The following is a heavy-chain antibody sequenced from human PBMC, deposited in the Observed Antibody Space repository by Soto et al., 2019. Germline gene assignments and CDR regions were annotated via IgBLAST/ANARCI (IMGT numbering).Heavy chain of an antibody. J-gene: IGHJ6*02. CDR1: GFTFSLYG. CDR2: TSDDGSNK. CDR3: AKDSGYNGYDVYDYYYGMGV. D-gene: IGHD5-12*01. V-gene: IGHV3-30*18. Sequence: QLVESGGGVVQPGRSLRLSRAASGFTFSLYGMHWVRQAPGKGLEWVAVTSDDGSNKFYADSVKGRFTISRDNSNNTLYLEMNSLRPEDTAVYFCAKDSGYNGYDVYDYYYGMGVWGQGTTVTVSS.